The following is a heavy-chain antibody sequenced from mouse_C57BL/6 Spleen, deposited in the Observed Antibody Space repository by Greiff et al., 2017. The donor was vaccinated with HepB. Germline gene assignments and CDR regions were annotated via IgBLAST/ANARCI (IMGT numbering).Heavy chain of an antibody. V-gene: IGHV5-4*01. J-gene: IGHJ4*01. D-gene: IGHD1-1*01. CDR2: ISDGGSYT. CDR3: AREDTTVVPAMDY. Sequence: EVQLVESGGGLVKPGGSLKLSCAASGFTFSSYAMSWVRQTPEKRLEWVATISDGGSYTYYPDNVKGRFTISRDNAKNNLYLQMSHLKSEDTAMYYCAREDTTVVPAMDYWGQGTSVTVSS. CDR1: GFTFSSYA.